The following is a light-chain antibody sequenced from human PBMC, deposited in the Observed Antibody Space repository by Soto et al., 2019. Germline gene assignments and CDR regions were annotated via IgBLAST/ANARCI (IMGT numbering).Light chain of an antibody. Sequence: EIVLTQSPGTLSVSPGERATLSCRASQSVGRNYLAWYQQKPGQAPRLLIYDASSRATGIPARFSGSGSGTDFTLTISRLEPEDYAVYYCQQYASSPLTFGGGTKVETK. CDR2: DAS. V-gene: IGKV3-20*01. J-gene: IGKJ4*01. CDR3: QQYASSPLT. CDR1: QSVGRNY.